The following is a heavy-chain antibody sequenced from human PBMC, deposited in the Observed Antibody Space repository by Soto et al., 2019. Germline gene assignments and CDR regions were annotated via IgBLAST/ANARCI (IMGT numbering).Heavy chain of an antibody. CDR3: TKNSAYALDY. J-gene: IGHJ4*02. V-gene: IGHV4-4*02. CDR1: GGSVSNNNW. Sequence: AETLSLTCDVSGGSVSNNNWWSGVRQSPGEGLEWIGEIHHGGSTNYNPSLKSRVTISVDKSKNQFFLKLSSVTAADTAVYYCTKNSAYALDYWGQGALVTVSS. CDR2: IHHGGST. D-gene: IGHD5-12*01.